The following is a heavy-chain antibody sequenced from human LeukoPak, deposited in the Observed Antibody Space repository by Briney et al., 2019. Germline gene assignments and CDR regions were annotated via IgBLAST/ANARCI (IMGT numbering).Heavy chain of an antibody. J-gene: IGHJ5*02. D-gene: IGHD2-2*01. Sequence: SETLSLTCTVSGGSISSYYWSWVRQPPGEGRGWVGYIYYSGSTNYNPSLKSRVTISVDTSKNQFSLKLSSVTAADTAVYYCARGKVPAAMLQGWFDPWGQGTLVTVSS. V-gene: IGHV4-59*01. CDR3: ARGKVPAAMLQGWFDP. CDR2: IYYSGST. CDR1: GGSISSYY.